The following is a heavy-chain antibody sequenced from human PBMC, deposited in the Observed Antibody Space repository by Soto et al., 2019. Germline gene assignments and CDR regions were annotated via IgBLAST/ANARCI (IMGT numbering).Heavy chain of an antibody. CDR2: ISSSSSTI. V-gene: IGHV3-48*02. J-gene: IGHJ6*02. CDR3: ASDRRYCSSTSCRLNYYYGMDX. Sequence: GGSLRLSCAASGFTFSSYSMNWVRQAPGKGLEWVSYISSSSSTIYYAYSVKGRFTISRDNANNSLYLQMNSLRDEDTAVYYCASDRRYCSSTSCRLNYYYGMDXWGQGTTVTVS. D-gene: IGHD2-2*01. CDR1: GFTFSSYS.